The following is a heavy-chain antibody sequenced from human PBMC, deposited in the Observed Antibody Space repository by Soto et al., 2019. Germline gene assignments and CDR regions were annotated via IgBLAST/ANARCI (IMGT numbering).Heavy chain of an antibody. D-gene: IGHD1-1*01. CDR3: TRGPRSTSTGTGAF. CDR2: INDDGSRQ. V-gene: IGHV3-74*01. Sequence: VGSLRLSCAASGFTFSMYWVHWVRPVPGKGAEGVLRINDDGSRQNHAGFGKGRFTLPKKKPKDHLYLQMNALRAEDTAVYYCTRGPRSTSTGTGAFWGQGTLVTVSS. CDR1: GFTFSMYW. J-gene: IGHJ4*02.